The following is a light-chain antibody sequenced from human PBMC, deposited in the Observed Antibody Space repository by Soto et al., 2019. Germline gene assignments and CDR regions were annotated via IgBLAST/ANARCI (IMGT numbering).Light chain of an antibody. J-gene: IGKJ2*01. V-gene: IGKV3-15*01. CDR3: QQYNMWPHT. CDR1: QSLSGN. CDR2: RAS. Sequence: EVVMTQSPATLAGSPGETVTLSCRASQSLSGNLAWYQQKPGQAPRLLIFRASTRATGVPARFSGGGSGTEFTLTISSLQSEDFAVYYCQQYNMWPHTFGQGTKLEIK.